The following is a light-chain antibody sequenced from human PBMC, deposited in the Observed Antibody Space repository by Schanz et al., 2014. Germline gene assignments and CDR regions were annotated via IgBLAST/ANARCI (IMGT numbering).Light chain of an antibody. J-gene: IGKJ5*01. CDR2: DAS. CDR1: QSISGW. Sequence: DIQMTQSPSTLSASVGDRVTITCRASQSISGWLAWFQQKPGKAPKLLVYDASTLESGVPPRFSGSGSGTDFTLTISSLQPDDFATYFCQQSYGTPITFGQGTRLEIK. CDR3: QQSYGTPIT. V-gene: IGKV1-5*01.